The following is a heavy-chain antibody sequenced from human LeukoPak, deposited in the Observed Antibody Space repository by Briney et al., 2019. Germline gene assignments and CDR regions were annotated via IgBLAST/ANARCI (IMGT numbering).Heavy chain of an antibody. CDR3: ARDDNYGSGQPDD. J-gene: IGHJ4*02. D-gene: IGHD3-10*01. CDR2: IIPIFGTT. Sequence: SVKVSCKASGGTFSSYAISWVRQAPGQGLEWMGGIIPIFGTTNYAQKFQDRVTITADKSTSTAYMELSSLRSDDTAVYYCARDDNYGSGQPDDWGQGTLVTVSS. V-gene: IGHV1-69*06. CDR1: GGTFSSYA.